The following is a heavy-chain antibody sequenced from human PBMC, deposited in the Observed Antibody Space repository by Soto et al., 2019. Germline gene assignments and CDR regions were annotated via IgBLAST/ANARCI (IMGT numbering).Heavy chain of an antibody. CDR3: AKDLIVVIPAAPSWFDP. J-gene: IGHJ5*02. D-gene: IGHD2-2*01. CDR2: ISYDGSNK. Sequence: PGGSLRLSCAASGFTFRSSGMHWVRQAPGKGLAWVALISYDGSNKYYTDSVKGRFTISRDNSKNTLYLQMNSLRTEDTAVYYCAKDLIVVIPAAPSWFDPWGQGTLVTVSS. V-gene: IGHV3-30*18. CDR1: GFTFRSSG.